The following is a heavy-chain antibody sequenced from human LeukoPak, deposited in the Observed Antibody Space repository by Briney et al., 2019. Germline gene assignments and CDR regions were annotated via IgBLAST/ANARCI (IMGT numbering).Heavy chain of an antibody. V-gene: IGHV3-7*03. CDR1: GFSFSGDW. CDR2: IKEDGSEK. CDR3: ARRGSTDY. Sequence: GGSLRLSCAASGFSFSGDWMSWVRQAPGKGLEWVANIKEDGSEKYYADFVKGRFTISRDNAKNSLDLQMNSLRAEDTAVYYCARRGSTDYWGQGTLVTVPS. D-gene: IGHD2/OR15-2a*01. J-gene: IGHJ4*02.